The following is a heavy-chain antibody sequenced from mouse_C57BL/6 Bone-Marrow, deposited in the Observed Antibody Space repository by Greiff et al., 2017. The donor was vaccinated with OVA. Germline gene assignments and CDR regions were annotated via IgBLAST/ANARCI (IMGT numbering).Heavy chain of an antibody. CDR2: IHPNSGST. D-gene: IGHD1-1*01. CDR3: ARTVVATSDY. CDR1: GYTFTSYW. Sequence: LQQPGAELVKPGASVKLSCKASGYTFTSYWMHWVKQRPGQGLEWIGMIHPNSGSTNYNEKFKSKATLTVDKSSSTAYMQLSSLTSEDSAVYYCARTVVATSDYWGQGTTLTVSS. V-gene: IGHV1-64*01. J-gene: IGHJ2*01.